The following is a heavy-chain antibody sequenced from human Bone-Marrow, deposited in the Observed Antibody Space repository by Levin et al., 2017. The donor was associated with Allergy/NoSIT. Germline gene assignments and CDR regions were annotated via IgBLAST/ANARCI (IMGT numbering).Heavy chain of an antibody. CDR3: ARISAATVTTTLDY. CDR1: GYSFTTYW. Sequence: GESLKISCKGSGYSFTTYWIAWVRQMPGKGLDWMGIIYPRDSDTRYSPSFQGQVTISADKSISTAYVQWSSLRASDAAIYYCARISAATVTTTLDYWGQGTLVTVSS. D-gene: IGHD4-17*01. V-gene: IGHV5-51*01. CDR2: IYPRDSDT. J-gene: IGHJ4*02.